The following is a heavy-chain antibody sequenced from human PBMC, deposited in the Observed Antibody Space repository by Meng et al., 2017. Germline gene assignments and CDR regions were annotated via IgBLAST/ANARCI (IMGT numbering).Heavy chain of an antibody. J-gene: IGHJ5*02. V-gene: IGHV1-69*06. D-gene: IGHD6-13*01. CDR2: IIPIFGTA. Sequence: QVQLGQSGAEVKKPGSSGKGSCKASGGTFSSYAISWVRQAPGQGLEWMGGIIPIFGTANYAQKFQGRVTITADKSTSTAYMELSSLRSEDTAVYYCARDKRPSSSWYGNWFDPWGQGTLVTVSS. CDR3: ARDKRPSSSWYGNWFDP. CDR1: GGTFSSYA.